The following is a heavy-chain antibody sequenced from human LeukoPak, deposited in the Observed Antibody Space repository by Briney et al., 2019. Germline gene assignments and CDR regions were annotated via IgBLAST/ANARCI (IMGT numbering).Heavy chain of an antibody. V-gene: IGHV3-21*01. D-gene: IGHD2-15*01. CDR1: GFPFSSYS. Sequence: GGSLRLSCAASGFPFSSYSRKWVRQAPGKGLEWVSSISSSSSYIYYADSVKGRFTISRDNAKNSLYLQMNSLRAEDTAVYYCLVVVVAATPRLRPSYIDYWGQGTLVTVSS. J-gene: IGHJ4*02. CDR3: LVVVVAATPRLRPSYIDY. CDR2: ISSSSSYI.